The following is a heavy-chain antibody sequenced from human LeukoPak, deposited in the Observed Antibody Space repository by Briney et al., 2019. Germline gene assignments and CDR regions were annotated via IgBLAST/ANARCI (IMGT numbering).Heavy chain of an antibody. CDR1: GFTFSSYS. V-gene: IGHV3-21*04. J-gene: IGHJ4*02. Sequence: GGSLRLSCAASGFTFSSYSMNWVRQAPGKGLEWVSSISSSSSYIYYADSVKGRFTISRDNAKNSLYLQMNSLRVDDTAVYYCARARAPDYDESGYFYGNQRLRGAPYYFDFWGQGALVTVSS. CDR2: ISSSSSYI. D-gene: IGHD3-22*01. CDR3: ARARAPDYDESGYFYGNQRLRGAPYYFDF.